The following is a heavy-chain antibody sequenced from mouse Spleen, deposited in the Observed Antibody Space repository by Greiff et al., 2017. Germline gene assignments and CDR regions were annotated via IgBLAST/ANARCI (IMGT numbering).Heavy chain of an antibody. CDR2: INPSTGGT. CDR3: ARGGSTMITFDY. V-gene: IGHV1-43*01. J-gene: IGHJ2*01. CDR1: GYSFTGYY. Sequence: EVQLQQSGPELVKPGASVKISCKASGYSFTGYYMHWVKQSSEKSLEWIGEINPSTGGTSYNQKFKGKATLTVDKSSSTAYMQLKSLTSEDSAVYYCARGGSTMITFDYWGQGTTLTVSS. D-gene: IGHD2-4*01.